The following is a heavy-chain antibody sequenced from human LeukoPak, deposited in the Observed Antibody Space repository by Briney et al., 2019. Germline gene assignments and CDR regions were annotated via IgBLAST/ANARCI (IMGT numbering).Heavy chain of an antibody. CDR2: IYYSGST. J-gene: IGHJ5*02. Sequence: SETLSLTCTVSGGSISSSSYYWAWIRQPPGKGLEWIGNIYYSGSTNYNPSLKSRVTISVDTSKNQFSLKLSSVTAADTAVYYCARRNMGFDPWGQGTLVTVSS. CDR3: ARRNMGFDP. V-gene: IGHV4-39*07. D-gene: IGHD2/OR15-2a*01. CDR1: GGSISSSSYY.